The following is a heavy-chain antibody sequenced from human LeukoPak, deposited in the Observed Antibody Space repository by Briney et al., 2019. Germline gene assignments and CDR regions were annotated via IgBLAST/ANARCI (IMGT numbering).Heavy chain of an antibody. J-gene: IGHJ4*02. D-gene: IGHD6-6*01. Sequence: ASVKVSCKASGYTFTGYYMHWVRRAPGQGLEWMGWINPNSGGTNYAQKFQGRVTMTRDTSISTAYMELSRLRSDDTAVYYCARDLPSSSSQADDYWGQGTLVTVSS. V-gene: IGHV1-2*02. CDR2: INPNSGGT. CDR3: ARDLPSSSSQADDY. CDR1: GYTFTGYY.